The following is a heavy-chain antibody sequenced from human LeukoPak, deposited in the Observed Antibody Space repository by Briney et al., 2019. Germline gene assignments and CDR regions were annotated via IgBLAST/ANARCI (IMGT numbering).Heavy chain of an antibody. D-gene: IGHD6-19*01. J-gene: IGHJ4*02. Sequence: PGRSLRLSCAASGFTFSSYGMHWVRQAPGKGLEWVAVISYDGSNKYYADSVKGRSTISRDNSKNTLYLQMNSLRAEDTAVYYCAKKYSSAWFVEYWGQGTLVTVSS. V-gene: IGHV3-30*18. CDR2: ISYDGSNK. CDR3: AKKYSSAWFVEY. CDR1: GFTFSSYG.